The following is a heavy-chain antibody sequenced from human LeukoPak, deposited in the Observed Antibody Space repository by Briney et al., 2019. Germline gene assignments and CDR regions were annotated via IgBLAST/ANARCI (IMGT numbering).Heavy chain of an antibody. CDR1: GFTFSGYW. Sequence: GGSLRLSCAASGFTFSGYWIHWVRQAPVKGLEWVSRVNSDGSRTDYADSVKGRFTISRDNTKNTLYLHMHSLRPEDTAVYYCTRSPYSSSWTFEYWGQGTLV. CDR2: VNSDGSRT. D-gene: IGHD6-13*01. J-gene: IGHJ4*02. V-gene: IGHV3-74*01. CDR3: TRSPYSSSWTFEY.